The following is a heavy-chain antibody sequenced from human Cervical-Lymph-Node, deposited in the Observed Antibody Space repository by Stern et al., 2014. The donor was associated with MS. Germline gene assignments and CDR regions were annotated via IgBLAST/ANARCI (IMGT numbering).Heavy chain of an antibody. CDR1: GFTFRTYS. J-gene: IGHJ3*02. CDR3: ARDLPGYYNGTVYYPDAFDI. CDR2: INSGSVYI. D-gene: IGHD3-22*01. Sequence: EVQLVDSGGGLVKPGGSLRLSCAASGFTFRTYSMNWVRQAPGKGLEWVSTINSGSVYIYDADSVKGRFTISRDNAKNSLFLQMNSLRAEDTAMYYCARDLPGYYNGTVYYPDAFDIWGQGTMVTVSS. V-gene: IGHV3-21*01.